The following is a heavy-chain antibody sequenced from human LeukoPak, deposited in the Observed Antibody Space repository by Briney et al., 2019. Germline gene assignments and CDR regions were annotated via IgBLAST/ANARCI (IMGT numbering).Heavy chain of an antibody. CDR3: ARCDIAIVPSAVNPSNDYYYYMDV. Sequence: SEPLSITCSVSGASVTAYHWTWIRQPPGKGLERIGFIYYTATTNYNPSLKSRVTMSVDTAKNQFSLTVNSVTAADTAVYYCARCDIAIVPSAVNPSNDYYYYMDVWGNGTTVTVSS. CDR1: GASVTAYH. D-gene: IGHD2-21*01. J-gene: IGHJ6*03. CDR2: IYYTATT. V-gene: IGHV4-59*08.